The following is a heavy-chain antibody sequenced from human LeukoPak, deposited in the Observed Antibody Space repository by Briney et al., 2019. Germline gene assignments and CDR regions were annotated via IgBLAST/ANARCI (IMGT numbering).Heavy chain of an antibody. Sequence: GASVKVSRKASGYTFTGYYMHWVRQAPGQGLEWMGWINPNSGGTNYAQKFQGRVTMTRDTSISTAYMELSRLRSDDTAVYYCARDFTTDYGDNGWGQGTLVTVSS. D-gene: IGHD4-17*01. CDR3: ARDFTTDYGDNG. J-gene: IGHJ4*02. V-gene: IGHV1-2*02. CDR1: GYTFTGYY. CDR2: INPNSGGT.